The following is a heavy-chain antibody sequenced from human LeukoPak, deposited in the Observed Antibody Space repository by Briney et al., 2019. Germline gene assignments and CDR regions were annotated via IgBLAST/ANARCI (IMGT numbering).Heavy chain of an antibody. V-gene: IGHV4-38-2*02. CDR1: GYSISSGYY. J-gene: IGHJ4*02. Sequence: SETLSLTCTVSGYSISSGYYWGWIRQPPGKGLEWIGEIYHSGSTNYNPSLKSRVTISLDKSKNQFSLKLYSVTAADTAVYYCARYRGASGYHFDYWGQGTLVTVSS. CDR3: ARYRGASGYHFDY. D-gene: IGHD5-12*01. CDR2: IYHSGST.